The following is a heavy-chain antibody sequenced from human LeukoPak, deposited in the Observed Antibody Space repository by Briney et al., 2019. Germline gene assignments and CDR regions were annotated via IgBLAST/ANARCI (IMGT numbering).Heavy chain of an antibody. V-gene: IGHV4-38-2*01. CDR1: GYSVSSSYY. CDR2: IYYSGST. CDR3: ARHVWGSAAADYFDY. Sequence: SETLSLTCAVSGYSVSSSYYWGWIRPPPGKGLEWIGSIYYSGSTYYNPSLKSRVTISVDTSKNQFSLKLSSVTAADTAVYYCARHVWGSAAADYFDYWGQGTLVTVSS. J-gene: IGHJ4*02. D-gene: IGHD6-13*01.